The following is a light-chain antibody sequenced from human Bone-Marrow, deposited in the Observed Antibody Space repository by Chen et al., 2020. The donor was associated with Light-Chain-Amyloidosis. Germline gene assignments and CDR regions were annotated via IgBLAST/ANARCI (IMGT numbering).Light chain of an antibody. J-gene: IGLJ2*01. V-gene: IGLV3-25*03. Sequence: SFELPHQPSLSGSPGQPARLTCPGDDLPTKYAYWYQQKPGQAPVLVIHRDTERPSGISERFSGSSSGTTATLTISGVQAEDEADYHCQSADSSGTYEVIFGGGTKLTVL. CDR3: QSADSSGTYEVI. CDR1: DLPTKY. CDR2: RDT.